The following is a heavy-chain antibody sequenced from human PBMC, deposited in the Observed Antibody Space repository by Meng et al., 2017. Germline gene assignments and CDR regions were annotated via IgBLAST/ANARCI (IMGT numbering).Heavy chain of an antibody. CDR1: VCSISSRTW. V-gene: IGHV4-4*02. D-gene: IGHD3-10*01. J-gene: IGHJ5*02. CDR2: IYHSGST. CDR3: ARARLLWFGGAVWFDP. Sequence: QGPLQGSRPGVVKHSGTLFLPCAASVCSISSRTWGGWFRQPPGKGLEWIGEIYHSGSTNYNPSLKSRVTISVDKSKNQFSLKLSSVTAADTAVYYCARARLLWFGGAVWFDPWGQGTLVTVSS.